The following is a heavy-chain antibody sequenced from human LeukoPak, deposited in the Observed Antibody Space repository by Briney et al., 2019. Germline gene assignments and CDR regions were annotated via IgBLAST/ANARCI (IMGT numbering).Heavy chain of an antibody. J-gene: IGHJ6*02. CDR3: ARVGPPSDYYYGMDV. V-gene: IGHV3-21*01. Sequence: GGSLRLSCAASVFTFSSCSMNWVRQAPGKGLEWVSSISSSSSYIYYADSVKGRFTISRDNAKNSLYLQMNSLRAEDTAVYYYARVGPPSDYYYGMDVWGQGTTVTVSS. CDR1: VFTFSSCS. D-gene: IGHD3/OR15-3a*01. CDR2: ISSSSSYI.